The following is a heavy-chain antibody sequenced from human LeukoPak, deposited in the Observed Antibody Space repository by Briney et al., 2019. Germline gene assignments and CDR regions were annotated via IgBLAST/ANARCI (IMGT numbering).Heavy chain of an antibody. Sequence: SETLSLTCTVSGYSISSGYYWGWIRQPPGKGLEWIGSIYHSGSTYYNPSLKSRVTISVDTSKNQFSLKLSSVTAADTAVYYCARSIAVAGGVYYYMDVWGQGTMVTVSS. D-gene: IGHD6-19*01. V-gene: IGHV4-38-2*02. CDR1: GYSISSGYY. CDR2: IYHSGST. CDR3: ARSIAVAGGVYYYMDV. J-gene: IGHJ6*03.